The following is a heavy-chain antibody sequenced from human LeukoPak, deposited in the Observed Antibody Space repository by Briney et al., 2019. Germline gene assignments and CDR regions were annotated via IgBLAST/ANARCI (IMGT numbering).Heavy chain of an antibody. CDR1: GFTFSSYS. CDR3: AREGAYSSSSDVDF. Sequence: GGSLRLSCAASGFTFSSYSMSWVRQAPGKGLEWVSGTSDRGDYTYYADSVKGRFTISRDTSKNTLYLQMSSLRAEDTAVYYCAREGAYSSSSDVDFWGQGTLVTVSS. D-gene: IGHD6-6*01. J-gene: IGHJ4*02. V-gene: IGHV3-23*01. CDR2: TSDRGDYT.